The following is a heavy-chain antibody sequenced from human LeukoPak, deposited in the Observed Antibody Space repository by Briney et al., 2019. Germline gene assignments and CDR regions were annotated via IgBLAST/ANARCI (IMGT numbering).Heavy chain of an antibody. J-gene: IGHJ4*02. V-gene: IGHV3-30*01. D-gene: IGHD3-10*01. CDR1: GFTFSSYA. Sequence: GGSLRLSCAASGFTFSSYAMHWVRQAPGKGLEWVADISYDGSNKYYADSVKGRFTISRDNSKNTLYVQMNSLRAEDTAVYYCARGAGHGSGNYPDYWGQGTLVTVSS. CDR2: ISYDGSNK. CDR3: ARGAGHGSGNYPDY.